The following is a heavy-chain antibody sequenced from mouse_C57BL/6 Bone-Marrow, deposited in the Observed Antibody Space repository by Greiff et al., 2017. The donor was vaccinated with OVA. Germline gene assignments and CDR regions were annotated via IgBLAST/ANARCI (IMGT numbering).Heavy chain of an antibody. Sequence: VQLQQSGADLARPGASVKLSCKASGYTFTSYGISWVKQRTGQGLEWIGEIYPRSGNTYYNEKFKGKATLTADKSSSTAYMELRSLTSEDSAVYFCAREYGSSYGGGSYWGQGTTLTVSS. CDR1: GYTFTSYG. CDR2: IYPRSGNT. V-gene: IGHV1-81*01. D-gene: IGHD1-1*01. CDR3: AREYGSSYGGGSY. J-gene: IGHJ2*01.